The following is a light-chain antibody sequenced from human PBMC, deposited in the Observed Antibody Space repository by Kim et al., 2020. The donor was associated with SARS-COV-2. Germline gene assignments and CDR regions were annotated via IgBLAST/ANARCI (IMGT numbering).Light chain of an antibody. CDR1: KLGNKY. Sequence: SVYPGQTTSITCSGDKLGNKYTSWYQQKSGQTPVLLIYQDNKRPSGIPERFSGSNSGNTATLTISGTQAMDEADYYCQTWDSTILIFGGGTQLTVL. V-gene: IGLV3-1*01. J-gene: IGLJ2*01. CDR3: QTWDSTILI. CDR2: QDN.